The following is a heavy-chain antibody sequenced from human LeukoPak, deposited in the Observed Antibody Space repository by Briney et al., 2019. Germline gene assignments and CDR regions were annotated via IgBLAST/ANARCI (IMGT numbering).Heavy chain of an antibody. V-gene: IGHV3-30*18. Sequence: GGSLRLSCAASGFTFSSYGMHWVRQAPGKGLEWVAVISYDGSNKYYADSVKGRFTISRDNSKNTLYLQMNSLRAEDTAVYYCAKVSDYDSSGSFDYWGQGTLVTVSS. CDR1: GFTFSSYG. CDR2: ISYDGSNK. D-gene: IGHD3-22*01. CDR3: AKVSDYDSSGSFDY. J-gene: IGHJ4*02.